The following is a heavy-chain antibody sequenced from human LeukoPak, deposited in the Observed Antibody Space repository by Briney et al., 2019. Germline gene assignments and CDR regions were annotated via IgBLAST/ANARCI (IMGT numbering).Heavy chain of an antibody. Sequence: GGSLRLSCAASGFTFSSYDMTWVRQAPEKGLEWVTAISGSGTDTHYADSVKGRFTISRDNSKYTVYLQMNSLRAEDTALYYCAKSGIGNSNNYYYMDVWGKGTTVTVSS. J-gene: IGHJ6*03. CDR1: GFTFSSYD. CDR3: AKSGIGNSNNYYYMDV. CDR2: ISGSGTDT. V-gene: IGHV3-23*01. D-gene: IGHD4-23*01.